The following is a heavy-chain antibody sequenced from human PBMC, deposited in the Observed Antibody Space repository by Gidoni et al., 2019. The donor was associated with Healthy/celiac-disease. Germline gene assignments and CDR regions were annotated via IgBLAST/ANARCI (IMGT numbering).Heavy chain of an antibody. V-gene: IGHV3-30*18. J-gene: IGHJ6*02. CDR3: AKVDYYDSSGYYPYYYYGMDV. CDR1: GFTFSSYG. CDR2: ISYDGSNK. D-gene: IGHD3-22*01. Sequence: QVQMVESGGGVVQPGRSLRLSCAASGFTFSSYGLHWVRQAPGKGREWVAVISYDGSNKYYADSVKGRFTISRDNSKNTLYLQMNSLRAEDTAVYYCAKVDYYDSSGYYPYYYYGMDVWGQGTTVTVSS.